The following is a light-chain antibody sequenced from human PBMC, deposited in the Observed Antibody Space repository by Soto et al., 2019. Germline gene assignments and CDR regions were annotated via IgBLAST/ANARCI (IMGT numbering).Light chain of an antibody. CDR3: QQYDNYLT. V-gene: IGKV3-20*01. Sequence: EIVLTQSPDTLSLSPGERATLSCRASQSVSSNFLAWYQQRPGQAPRLLIYGASSRATGIPDRFSGSGSGTDFTLTISGLEPEDFEVYYCQQYDNYLTFGPGTKVDVK. J-gene: IGKJ3*01. CDR2: GAS. CDR1: QSVSSNF.